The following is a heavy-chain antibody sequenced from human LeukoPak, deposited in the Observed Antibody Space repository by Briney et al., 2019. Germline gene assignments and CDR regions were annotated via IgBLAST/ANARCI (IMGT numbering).Heavy chain of an antibody. CDR2: IIPIFGTA. D-gene: IGHD1-1*01. CDR1: GDTFSSYA. Sequence: GASVKVSCKASGDTFSSYAISWVRQAPGQGLEWMGGIIPIFGTADYAQKFQGRVTITADESTSTAYMELSSLRSEDTAVYYCARSWGSWNEYYFDYWGQGTLVTVSS. V-gene: IGHV1-69*13. J-gene: IGHJ4*02. CDR3: ARSWGSWNEYYFDY.